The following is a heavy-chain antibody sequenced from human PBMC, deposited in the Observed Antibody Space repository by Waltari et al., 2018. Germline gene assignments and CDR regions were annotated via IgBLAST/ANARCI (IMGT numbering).Heavy chain of an antibody. CDR3: TEVGTTGS. D-gene: IGHD1-1*01. CDR1: GGTFTEFG. J-gene: IGHJ5*02. V-gene: IGHV1-69*11. CDR2: IIPMLDKT. Sequence: QVQLVQSGAEVKKPGSSVKVSCKTSGGTFTEFGISWVRQAPGQGLEWMGAIIPMLDKTDDAQKFQGRVTITADESTDTAYMELRSLRAEDTAVYYCTEVGTTGSWGQGTLVTVSS.